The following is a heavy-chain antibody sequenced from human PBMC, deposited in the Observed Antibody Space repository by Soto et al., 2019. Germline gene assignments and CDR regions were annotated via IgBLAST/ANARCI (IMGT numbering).Heavy chain of an antibody. V-gene: IGHV3-64*01. Sequence: EVQLVESGGGLVQPGGSLRLSCAASGFTFSSYAMHWVRQAPGKGLEYVSAISSNGGSTYYANSVKGRFTISRDNSKNTLYLQMGSLRAEDMAVYYCARMASSGYSSDYWGQGTLVTVSS. CDR2: ISSNGGST. CDR3: ARMASSGYSSDY. CDR1: GFTFSSYA. D-gene: IGHD3-22*01. J-gene: IGHJ4*02.